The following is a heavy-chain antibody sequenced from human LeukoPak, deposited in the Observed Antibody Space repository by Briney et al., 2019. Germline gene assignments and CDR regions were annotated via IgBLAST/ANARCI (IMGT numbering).Heavy chain of an antibody. J-gene: IGHJ6*03. D-gene: IGHD3/OR15-3a*01. V-gene: IGHV1-8*01. CDR1: GYTFTSYD. CDR3: ARALSWTTESYYDMDV. Sequence: GASVKVSCKASGYTFTSYDMNWVRQATGQGLEWLGWMNPNSGNTGYAQNFQGRVTMTMNTSITTAYMELSSLRPEDTAVYYCARALSWTTESYYDMDVWPKEPTLTVS. CDR2: MNPNSGNT.